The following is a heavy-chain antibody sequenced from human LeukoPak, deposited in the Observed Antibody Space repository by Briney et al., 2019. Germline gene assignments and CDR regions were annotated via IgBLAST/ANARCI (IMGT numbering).Heavy chain of an antibody. D-gene: IGHD5-18*01. Sequence: SETLSLTCAVYGGSFSGYYWSWIRQPPGKGLEWIGEINHSGSTNYNPSLKSRVTISVDTSKNQFSLKLSSVTAADTAVYYCARDDVNTFMVYDHWGQRTLVTVSS. J-gene: IGHJ4*02. V-gene: IGHV4-34*01. CDR1: GGSFSGYY. CDR2: INHSGST. CDR3: ARDDVNTFMVYDH.